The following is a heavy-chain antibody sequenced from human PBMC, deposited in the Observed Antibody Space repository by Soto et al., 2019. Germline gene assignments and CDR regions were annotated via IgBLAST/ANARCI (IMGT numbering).Heavy chain of an antibody. CDR2: IDPSDSYT. CDR3: ARLQAGAGDNGLTFAF. J-gene: IGHJ4*02. CDR1: GYSFTSYW. D-gene: IGHD6-13*01. V-gene: IGHV5-10-1*01. Sequence: PGESLKISCKGSGYSFTSYWISWVRQMPGKGLEWMGRIDPSDSYTDYSPSFQGHVTISADKSISTAYLQWSSLKASDTAMYYCARLQAGAGDNGLTFAFWGQRTLVTVSS.